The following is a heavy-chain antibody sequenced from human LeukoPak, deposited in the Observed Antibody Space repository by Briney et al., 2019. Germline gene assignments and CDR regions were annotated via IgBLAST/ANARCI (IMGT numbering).Heavy chain of an antibody. CDR2: INAGNGNT. J-gene: IGHJ6*04. CDR3: ARDGSGSYYNTSYYYYGMDV. Sequence: ASVKVSCKASGYTFTSYAMHWVRQAPGQRLEWMGLINAGNGNTKYSQKFQGRVTITRDTSASTAYMELSSLRSEDTAVYYCARDGSGSYYNTSYYYYGMDVWGKGTTVTVSS. D-gene: IGHD3-10*01. V-gene: IGHV1-3*01. CDR1: GYTFTSYA.